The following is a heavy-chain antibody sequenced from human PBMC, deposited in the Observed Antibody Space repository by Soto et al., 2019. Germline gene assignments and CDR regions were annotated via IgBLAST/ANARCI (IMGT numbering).Heavy chain of an antibody. Sequence: QVQLVESGGGLVKPGGSLRLSCAASGFSFSDYYMSWIRQAPGKGLEYVAYISTGSSYTNYADSVKGRFAISRDNAKNSLYLQMISLRAEDTAVYYWARDLSSSWYYFDYWGQGTLVTVSS. J-gene: IGHJ4*02. CDR2: ISTGSSYT. CDR1: GFSFSDYY. D-gene: IGHD6-13*01. V-gene: IGHV3-11*05. CDR3: ARDLSSSWYYFDY.